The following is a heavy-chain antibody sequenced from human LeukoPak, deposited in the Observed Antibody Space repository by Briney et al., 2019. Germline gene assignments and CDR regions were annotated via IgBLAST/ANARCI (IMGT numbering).Heavy chain of an antibody. CDR2: ISGGSGTI. V-gene: IGHV3-48*01. J-gene: IGHJ5*02. CDR1: GFTFTNYN. D-gene: IGHD4-17*01. CDR3: ARLYGDWFDP. Sequence: GGSLRLSCAASGFTFTNYNMNWVGQAPWKGLEWISYISGGSGTIYYADSVRGRFTVSRDNAKDSLWLQMDSLRVEDTAVYFCARLYGDWFDPWGPGTLVTVSS.